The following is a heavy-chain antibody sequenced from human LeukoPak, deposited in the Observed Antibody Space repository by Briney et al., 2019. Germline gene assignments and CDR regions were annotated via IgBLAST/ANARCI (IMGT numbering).Heavy chain of an antibody. D-gene: IGHD3-3*01. V-gene: IGHV4-4*07. Sequence: SETLSLTCTVSGASISTYFWTWIRQPAGKGLEWIGRIYPNGAINYNPSLKSRVTMSVDTSKNQFSLKLISVTAADTAVYYCARGRARFLEWLFPGEGFDPWGQGTLVTVSS. CDR3: ARGRARFLEWLFPGEGFDP. J-gene: IGHJ5*02. CDR2: IYPNGAI. CDR1: GASISTYF.